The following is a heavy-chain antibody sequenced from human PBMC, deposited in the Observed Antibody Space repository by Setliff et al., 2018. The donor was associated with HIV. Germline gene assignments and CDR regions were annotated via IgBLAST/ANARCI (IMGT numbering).Heavy chain of an antibody. D-gene: IGHD2-21*02. J-gene: IGHJ6*03. CDR2: IIPIFGTA. CDR1: GGTFSSYA. V-gene: IGHV1-69*05. CDR3: ARGDCGGDCQYFHYYYMDV. Sequence: VKVSCKASGGTFSSYAISWVRQAPGQGLEWMGGIIPIFGTANYAQKFQGRVTITTDESTSTAYMELSSLRSDDTAVYYCARGDCGGDCQYFHYYYMDVWGKGTTVTVSS.